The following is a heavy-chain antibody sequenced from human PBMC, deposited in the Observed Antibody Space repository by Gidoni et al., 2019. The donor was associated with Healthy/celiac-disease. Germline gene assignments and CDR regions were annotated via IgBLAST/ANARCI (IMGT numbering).Heavy chain of an antibody. CDR1: GGSFRGYY. CDR2: INHSGST. Sequence: QVQLQQWGAGLLKPSETLSLTCAVYGGSFRGYYWSWIRQPPGKGLEWIGEINHSGSTNYNPSLKSRVTISVDTSKNQFSLKLSSVTAADTAVYYCARGRSYSSSWNPRYFDLWGRGTLVTVSS. J-gene: IGHJ2*01. CDR3: ARGRSYSSSWNPRYFDL. D-gene: IGHD6-13*01. V-gene: IGHV4-34*01.